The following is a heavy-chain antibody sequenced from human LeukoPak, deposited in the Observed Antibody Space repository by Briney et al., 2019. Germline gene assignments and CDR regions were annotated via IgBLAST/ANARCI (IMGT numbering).Heavy chain of an antibody. J-gene: IGHJ4*02. CDR2: IKGDGGEK. V-gene: IGHV3-7*05. D-gene: IGHD6-13*01. Sequence: GGSLRLSCEGSGFTFSNYWMSWVRQTPGKGLEWVANIKGDGGEKYIVDSVKGRFTISRDNAKNSLYLQMNSLRAEDTAVYYCARVTTAGRAFDFWGQGTLVSVSS. CDR1: GFTFSNYW. CDR3: ARVTTAGRAFDF.